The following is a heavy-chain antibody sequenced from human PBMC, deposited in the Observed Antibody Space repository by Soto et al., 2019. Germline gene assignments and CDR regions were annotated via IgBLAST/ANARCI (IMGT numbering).Heavy chain of an antibody. J-gene: IGHJ4*02. V-gene: IGHV1-2*04. CDR3: ARYCSGGSGSPETFDY. D-gene: IGHD2-15*01. Sequence: QVQLVQSGAEVKKPGASVKVSCKASGYTFTGYYMHWVRQAPGQGLERMGWINPNSGGTNYAQKCKGLVTMTSDTSISTAYMELSRLRSDDTAVYYCARYCSGGSGSPETFDYWGQGTLVTVSS. CDR2: INPNSGGT. CDR1: GYTFTGYY.